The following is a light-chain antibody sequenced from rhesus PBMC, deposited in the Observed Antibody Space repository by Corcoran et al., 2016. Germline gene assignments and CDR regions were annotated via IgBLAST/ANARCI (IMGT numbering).Light chain of an antibody. J-gene: IGKJ1*01. CDR1: QGISSY. V-gene: IGKV1-32*02. CDR3: QQGNSNPRT. Sequence: DIQMSQSPSSLSASVGDRVTITCRASQGISSYLNWYQQKPWKAPKLLIYYANSLASGVPSRFSGIGSGTEFTLTIISLQPGDFATYYCQQGNSNPRTFGQGTKVEIK. CDR2: YAN.